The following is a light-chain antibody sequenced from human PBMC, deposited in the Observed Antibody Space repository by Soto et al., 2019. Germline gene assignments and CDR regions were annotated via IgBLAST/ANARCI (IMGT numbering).Light chain of an antibody. Sequence: EIVLTQSPGTLSLSPGERATLSCRASQSVTSSYLAWYQQNPGQAPRLLIYGASSRATGIPDRFSGSGSGTDFTLTISRLEPEDFAVYYCQQYGSSPGTFGQGTKVAIK. CDR1: QSVTSSY. CDR2: GAS. CDR3: QQYGSSPGT. J-gene: IGKJ1*01. V-gene: IGKV3-20*01.